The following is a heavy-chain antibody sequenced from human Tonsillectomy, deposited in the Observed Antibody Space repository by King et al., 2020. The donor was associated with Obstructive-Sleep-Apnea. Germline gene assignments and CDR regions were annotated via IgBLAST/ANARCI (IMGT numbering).Heavy chain of an antibody. J-gene: IGHJ5*02. Sequence: VQLQESGPGLVKPSQTLSLTCTVSGGSISSGGYYWSWIRQHPGKGLEWIGFIYYNGNAYYNPSLKSRVTISVDKAENQFSLKLSSVTAADTAVYHCARAIGSGSYYDHGGHGTRVTVSS. CDR3: ARAIGSGSYYDH. CDR2: IYYNGNA. D-gene: IGHD3-10*01. CDR1: GGSISSGGYY. V-gene: IGHV4-31*03.